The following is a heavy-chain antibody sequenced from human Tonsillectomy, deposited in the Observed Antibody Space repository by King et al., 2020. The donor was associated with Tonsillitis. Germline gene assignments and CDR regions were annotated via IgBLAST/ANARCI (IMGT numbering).Heavy chain of an antibody. J-gene: IGHJ4*02. Sequence: VQLVESGGGLVQPGGSLRLSCSASGFTFSSYGMHWVRQAPGKGLEYVSAISSNGGSTYYADSVKGRSTISRDNSKNTLYLQMSSLRAEDTAVYYCVKDFCITMLRGPGDYWGQGTLVTVSS. CDR1: GFTFSSYG. CDR3: VKDFCITMLRGPGDY. V-gene: IGHV3-64D*06. D-gene: IGHD3-10*01. CDR2: ISSNGGST.